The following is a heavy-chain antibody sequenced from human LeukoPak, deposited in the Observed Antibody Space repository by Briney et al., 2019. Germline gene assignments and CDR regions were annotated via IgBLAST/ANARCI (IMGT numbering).Heavy chain of an antibody. CDR1: GFTFITYT. V-gene: IGHV3-21*01. D-gene: IGHD6-13*01. Sequence: PGGSLRLSCAASGFTFITYTMNWVRQAPGKGLEWVSSISSSSNYIHYADSLEGRFTISRDNAKNSLYLQMNSLRAEDTAVYYCAREDIAAAGNWFDPWGQGTLVTVSS. CDR2: ISSSSNYI. CDR3: AREDIAAAGNWFDP. J-gene: IGHJ5*02.